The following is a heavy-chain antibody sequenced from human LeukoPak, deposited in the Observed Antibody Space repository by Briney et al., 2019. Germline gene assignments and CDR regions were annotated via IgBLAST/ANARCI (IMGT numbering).Heavy chain of an antibody. CDR1: GFTFDDYA. D-gene: IGHD2-15*01. Sequence: GGSLRLSCAASGFTFDDYAMHWVRQAPGKGLEWVSGISWNSGSIGYADSVKGRFTISRDNAKNSLYLQMNSLRAEDTALYYCAKVVVAATLGYYYGMDVWGQGTTVTVSS. CDR3: AKVVVAATLGYYYGMDV. J-gene: IGHJ6*02. V-gene: IGHV3-9*01. CDR2: ISWNSGSI.